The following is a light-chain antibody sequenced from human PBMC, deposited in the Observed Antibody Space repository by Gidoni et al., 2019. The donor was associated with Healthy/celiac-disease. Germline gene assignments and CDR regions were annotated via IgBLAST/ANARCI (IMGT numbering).Light chain of an antibody. J-gene: IGLJ1*01. CDR3: AAWDDSLSGFYV. V-gene: IGLV1-47*01. Sequence: QSVLTQPPSASGTPGQRVTISCSGSSSNIGSNYEYWYQQLPGTDPKLLIYRNNQRPSGVPDRFSGSKSGTSASLAISGLRSEDEADYYCAAWDDSLSGFYVFGTGTKVTVL. CDR2: RNN. CDR1: SSNIGSNY.